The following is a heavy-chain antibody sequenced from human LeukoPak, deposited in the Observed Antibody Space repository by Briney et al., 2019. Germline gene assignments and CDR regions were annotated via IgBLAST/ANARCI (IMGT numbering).Heavy chain of an antibody. CDR2: IYHSGST. CDR1: GGPISSSNW. J-gene: IGHJ2*01. V-gene: IGHV4-4*02. D-gene: IGHD3-10*01. Sequence: PSGTLSLTCAVSGGPISSSNWWSWVRQPPGKGLEWIGEIYHSGSTNYNPSLKSRVTISVDKSKNQFSLKLSSVTAADTAVYYCAREPGITMVRGVIPRQDYWYFDLWGRGTLVTVSS. CDR3: AREPGITMVRGVIPRQDYWYFDL.